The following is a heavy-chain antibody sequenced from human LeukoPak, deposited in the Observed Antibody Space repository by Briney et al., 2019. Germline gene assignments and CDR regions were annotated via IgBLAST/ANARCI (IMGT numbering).Heavy chain of an antibody. V-gene: IGHV5-51*01. Sequence: GESLKISCKGSGYSFSSYWIGWVRQMPGKGLEWMGIIYPGDSDTRHSPSFQGQVTISADKSISTACLQWSSLKASDTAMYYCARAECSGGSCHLDYWGQGTLVTVSS. D-gene: IGHD2-15*01. J-gene: IGHJ4*02. CDR2: IYPGDSDT. CDR1: GYSFSSYW. CDR3: ARAECSGGSCHLDY.